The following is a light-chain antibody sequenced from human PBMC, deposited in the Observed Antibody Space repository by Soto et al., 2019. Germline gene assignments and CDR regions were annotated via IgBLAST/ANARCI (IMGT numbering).Light chain of an antibody. CDR2: EVS. V-gene: IGLV2-8*01. CDR1: SSDVGGYDY. Sequence: QSALTQPPAASGSPGQSVTISCTGTSSDVGGYDYVSWYQQHPGEPPKLMIYEVSKRPSGVPDRFSGSKSGNTASLAVSGLQAEDEADYYCTSYAGSNNFPYVFGTGTKVTVL. J-gene: IGLJ1*01. CDR3: TSYAGSNNFPYV.